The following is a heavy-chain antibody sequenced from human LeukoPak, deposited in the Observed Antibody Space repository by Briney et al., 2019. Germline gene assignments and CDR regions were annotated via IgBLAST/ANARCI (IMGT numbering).Heavy chain of an antibody. Sequence: GESLKISCKGSGYSFTTYWIGWVRQMPGKGLEWMGIIYPGDSDTRYSPSFQGQVTISADKSISTAYLQWSSLKASDTAMYYCARRGVAAADPLDYWGQGTLVTVSS. CDR2: IYPGDSDT. D-gene: IGHD6-13*01. V-gene: IGHV5-51*01. CDR3: ARRGVAAADPLDY. CDR1: GYSFTTYW. J-gene: IGHJ4*02.